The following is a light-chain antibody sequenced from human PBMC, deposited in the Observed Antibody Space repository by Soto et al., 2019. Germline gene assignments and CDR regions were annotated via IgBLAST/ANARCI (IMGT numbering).Light chain of an antibody. CDR2: DVS. V-gene: IGLV2-11*01. CDR3: CSYAGSYTFL. CDR1: SSDVGGYNY. Sequence: QSALTQPRSVSGSPGQSVTISCTGTSSDVGGYNYVSWYQQHPGKAPKLMIYDVSKRPSGVPDRFSGSKSGNTASLTISGLHAEDEADYYCCSYAGSYTFLFGTGTKLTVL. J-gene: IGLJ1*01.